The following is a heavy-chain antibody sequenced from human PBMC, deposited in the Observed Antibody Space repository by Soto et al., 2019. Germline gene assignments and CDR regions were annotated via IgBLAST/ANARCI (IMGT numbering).Heavy chain of an antibody. Sequence: QVQLVEYGGGVVQPGRYLRLSCAASGFTFSSYGMHWVRQAPGKGLEWVAVISYDGSNKYYADSVKGRFTNSRENSKNALYLQMNSPSAEDTAGYYCAKDLLGPARSYCMDAWGQWTTVTVYS. D-gene: IGHD7-27*01. J-gene: IGHJ6*02. CDR1: GFTFSSYG. CDR2: ISYDGSNK. CDR3: AKDLLGPARSYCMDA. V-gene: IGHV3-30*18.